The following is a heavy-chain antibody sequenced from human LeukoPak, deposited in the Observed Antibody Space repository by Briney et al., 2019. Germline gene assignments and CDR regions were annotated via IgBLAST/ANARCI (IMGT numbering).Heavy chain of an antibody. V-gene: IGHV3-33*01. CDR1: GFTFSSYG. J-gene: IGHJ4*02. CDR3: ARDRSGTAMVVGDY. CDR2: IWFDGSEK. D-gene: IGHD5-18*01. Sequence: GGSLRLSCAASGFTFSSYGMHWLRQAPGKGLEWVAAIWFDGSEKFYADSVKGRFTISRDNPENTLYLQMNSLRAEDTAVYYCARDRSGTAMVVGDYWGQGTLVTVSS.